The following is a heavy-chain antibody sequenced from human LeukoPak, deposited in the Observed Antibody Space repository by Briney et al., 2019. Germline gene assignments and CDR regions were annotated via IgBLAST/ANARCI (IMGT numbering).Heavy chain of an antibody. J-gene: IGHJ4*02. CDR2: INTNTGNP. V-gene: IGHV7-4-1*02. CDR1: GYTFTSYA. Sequence: ASVKVSCKASGYTFTSYAMNWVRQAPGQGLEWMGWINTNTGNPTYAQGFTGRFVFSLDTSVSTAYLQISSLKAEDTAVYYCASVLYYYYDPDPYLRYWGQGTLVTVSS. CDR3: ASVLYYYYDPDPYLRY. D-gene: IGHD3-22*01.